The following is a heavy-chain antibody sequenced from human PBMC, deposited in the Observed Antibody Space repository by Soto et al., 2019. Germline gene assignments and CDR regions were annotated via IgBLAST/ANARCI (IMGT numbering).Heavy chain of an antibody. CDR2: ITSSSDYT. J-gene: IGHJ6*02. CDR1: GFTFSEYY. Sequence: QVHLVESGGGLVRPGGSLRLSCAASGFTFSEYYMSWIRQAPGRGLEWVSYITSSSDYTNYADSVKGRFTISRDNAKNSLYLQMNSLRAEDTAVYYCAREHYYGMDVWGQGTTVTVPS. V-gene: IGHV3-11*05. CDR3: AREHYYGMDV.